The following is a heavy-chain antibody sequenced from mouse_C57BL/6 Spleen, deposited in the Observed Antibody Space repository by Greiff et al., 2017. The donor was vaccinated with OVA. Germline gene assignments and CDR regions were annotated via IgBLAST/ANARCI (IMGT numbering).Heavy chain of an antibody. V-gene: IGHV5-6*01. CDR2: ISSGGSYT. CDR3: ARGVTTRENYFDY. Sequence: EVMLVESGGDLVKPGGSLKLSCAASGFTFSSYGMSWVRQTPDKRLEWVATISSGGSYTYYPDSVKGRFTISRDNAKNTLYLQMSRLKSEDTAMYYCARGVTTRENYFDYWGQGTTLTVSS. CDR1: GFTFSSYG. D-gene: IGHD2-2*01. J-gene: IGHJ2*01.